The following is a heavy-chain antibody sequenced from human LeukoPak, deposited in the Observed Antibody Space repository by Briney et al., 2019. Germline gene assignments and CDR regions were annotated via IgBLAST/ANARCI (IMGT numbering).Heavy chain of an antibody. V-gene: IGHV1-69*13. CDR2: IIPIFGTA. CDR3: ARAYSDGYNNADI. Sequence: ASVKVSCKASGYTFTSYYMHWVRQAPGQGLEWMGGIIPIFGTANYAQKFQGRVTITADESTSTAYMELSSLRSEDTAVYYCARAYSDGYNNADIWGQGTMVTVSS. J-gene: IGHJ3*02. D-gene: IGHD5-24*01. CDR1: GYTFTSYY.